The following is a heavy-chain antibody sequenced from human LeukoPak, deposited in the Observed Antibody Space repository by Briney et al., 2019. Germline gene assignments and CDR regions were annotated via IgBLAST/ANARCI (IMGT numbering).Heavy chain of an antibody. CDR2: INHSGST. D-gene: IGHD3-22*01. J-gene: IGHJ6*03. CDR1: GGSFSGYY. V-gene: IGHV4-34*01. Sequence: SSETLSLTCAVYGGSFSGYYWSWIRQPPGKVLEWIGEINHSGSTNYNPSLKSRVTISVDTSKNQFSLKLSSVTAADTAVYYCARGRGYYDSSGYYFSRYYYYYMDVWGKGTTVTVSS. CDR3: ARGRGYYDSSGYYFSRYYYYYMDV.